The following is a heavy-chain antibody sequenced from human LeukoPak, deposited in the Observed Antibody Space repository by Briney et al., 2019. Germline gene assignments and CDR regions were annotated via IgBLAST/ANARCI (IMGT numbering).Heavy chain of an antibody. CDR2: ISSSGSTI. CDR1: GFTFSDYY. J-gene: IGHJ6*02. D-gene: IGHD2-8*01. V-gene: IGHV3-11*01. Sequence: GGSLRLSCAASGFTFSDYYMSWIRQAPGKGLEWVSYISSSGSTIYYADSVKGRFTISRDNAKNSLYLQMNSLRAEDTAVYYCARDQKDIVPAYYYYGMDVWGQGTTVTVSS. CDR3: ARDQKDIVPAYYYYGMDV.